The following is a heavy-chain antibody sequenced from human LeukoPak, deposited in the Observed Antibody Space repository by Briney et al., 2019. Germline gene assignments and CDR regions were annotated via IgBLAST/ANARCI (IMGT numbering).Heavy chain of an antibody. CDR2: INPNSGGT. J-gene: IGHJ4*02. CDR1: GYTFTGYY. V-gene: IGHV1-2*04. D-gene: IGHD1-1*01. Sequence: ASVKVSCTASGYTFTGYYIHWVRQAPGQGLEWMGWINPNSGGTNYAQKFQVWVTMTRDTSISSAYMELSGLRSDDTAVYYCARGTGTKGRLIYYFDYWGQGTLVTVSS. CDR3: ARGTGTKGRLIYYFDY.